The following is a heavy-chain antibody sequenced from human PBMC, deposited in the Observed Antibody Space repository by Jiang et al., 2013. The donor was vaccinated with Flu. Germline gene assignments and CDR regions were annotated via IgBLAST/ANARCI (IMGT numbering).Heavy chain of an antibody. V-gene: IGHV1-8*01. D-gene: IGHD3-9*01. Sequence: GAEVKKPGASVKVSCKASGYTFTSYDINWVRQATGQGLEWMGWMNPNSGNTGYAQKFQGRVTMTRNTSISTAYMELSSLRSEDTAVYYCARVVTYYDILTGYPTYYYYGMDVWGQGTTVTVSS. CDR1: GYTFTSYD. J-gene: IGHJ6*02. CDR2: MNPNSGNT. CDR3: ARVVTYYDILTGYPTYYYYGMDV.